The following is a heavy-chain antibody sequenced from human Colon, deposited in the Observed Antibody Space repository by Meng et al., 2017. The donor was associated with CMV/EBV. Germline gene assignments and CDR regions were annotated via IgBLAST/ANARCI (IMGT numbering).Heavy chain of an antibody. V-gene: IGHV4-31*03. CDR3: ARGPSRWLQFSFDY. CDR1: GGSISSGGYY. Sequence: QVQLQESGPGLVKPSPXLSLTCXVSGGSISSGGYYWSWIRQHPGKGLEWIGYIYYSGSTYYNPSLKSRVTISVDTSKNQFSLKLSSVTAADTAVYYCARGPSRWLQFSFDYWGQGTLVTVSS. CDR2: IYYSGST. J-gene: IGHJ4*02. D-gene: IGHD5-24*01.